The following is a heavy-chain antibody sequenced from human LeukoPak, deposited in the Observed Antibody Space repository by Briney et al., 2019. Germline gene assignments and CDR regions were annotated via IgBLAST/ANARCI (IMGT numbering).Heavy chain of an antibody. J-gene: IGHJ3*02. CDR2: IKSKVYSGTT. V-gene: IGHV3-49*03. D-gene: IGHD3-10*01. CDR3: SRGIGGTRDAFDI. CDR1: GFTFRDYA. Sequence: GGSLRLSCITSGFTFRDYAVSWFRQAPGKGLEWIGFIKSKVYSGTTEYAASVKGTFTISRDDSKSIAYLQMNSLKTGDTAVYYCSRGIGGTRDAFDIWGQGTMVTVSS.